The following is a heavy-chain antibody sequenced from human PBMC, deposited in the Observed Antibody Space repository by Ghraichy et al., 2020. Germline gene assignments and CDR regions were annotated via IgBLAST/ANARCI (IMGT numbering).Heavy chain of an antibody. J-gene: IGHJ5*02. CDR1: GGSISSYY. Sequence: SETLSLTCTVSGGSISSYYWSWIRQPPGKGLEWIGYIYTSGSTNYNPSLKSRVTISVDTSKNQFSLKLSSVTAADTAVYYCAWSLGYCSSTSCSNWFDPWGQGTLVTVSS. D-gene: IGHD2-2*01. CDR2: IYTSGST. CDR3: AWSLGYCSSTSCSNWFDP. V-gene: IGHV4-4*09.